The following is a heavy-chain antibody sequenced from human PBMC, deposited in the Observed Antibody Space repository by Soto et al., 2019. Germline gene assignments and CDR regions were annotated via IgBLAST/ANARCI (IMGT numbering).Heavy chain of an antibody. Sequence: PSETLSLTCAVYGGSFSGYYWTWIRQPPGTGLEWIGEINHSGSTNYNPSLKSRVTISVDTSKNQFSLKLSSVTAADTAVYYCARPPFPSGYGMDVWGQGTTVTVSS. V-gene: IGHV4-34*01. J-gene: IGHJ6*02. CDR2: INHSGST. CDR3: ARPPFPSGYGMDV. CDR1: GGSFSGYY.